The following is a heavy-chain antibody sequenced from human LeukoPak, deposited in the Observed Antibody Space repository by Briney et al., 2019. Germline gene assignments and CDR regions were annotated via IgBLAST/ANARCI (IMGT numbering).Heavy chain of an antibody. CDR2: ISWNSGSI. D-gene: IGHD4-17*01. Sequence: GGSLRLSCAASGFAITDHHMDWVRQAPGKGLEWVSGISWNSGSIGYADSVKGRFTISRDNAKNSLYLQMNSLRAEDTALYYCAKSLTLRRYFDYWGQGTLVTVSS. J-gene: IGHJ4*02. V-gene: IGHV3-9*01. CDR1: GFAITDHH. CDR3: AKSLTLRRYFDY.